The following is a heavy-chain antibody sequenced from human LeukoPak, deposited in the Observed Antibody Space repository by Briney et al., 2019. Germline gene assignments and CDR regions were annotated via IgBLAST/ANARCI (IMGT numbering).Heavy chain of an antibody. CDR3: ARGVGSFGDDPRDALDI. J-gene: IGHJ3*02. CDR2: VYTSGST. CDR1: GGSISGYY. Sequence: SETLSLTCSVSGGSISGYYWTWIRQPAGKGLEWIGRVYTSGSTHYNPSLKTRLTMSVDTSKNQFSLKLSSVTAADTAVYFCARGVGSFGDDPRDALDIWGQGTMVTVSS. D-gene: IGHD4-17*01. V-gene: IGHV4-4*07.